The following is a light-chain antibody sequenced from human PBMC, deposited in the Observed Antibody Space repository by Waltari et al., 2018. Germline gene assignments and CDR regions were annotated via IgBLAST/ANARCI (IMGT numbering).Light chain of an antibody. V-gene: IGLV2-8*01. Sequence: QSALAQPPSASGSPGQSVTISCTGTSSDVGGYNYVSWYQQHPGKAPKLMIYEVSKRPSGVPDRFSGSKSGKTASLTVSGLQAEDEAAYYCSSYAGSNFVVFGGGTKVTVL. CDR2: EVS. CDR1: SSDVGGYNY. J-gene: IGLJ2*01. CDR3: SSYAGSNFVV.